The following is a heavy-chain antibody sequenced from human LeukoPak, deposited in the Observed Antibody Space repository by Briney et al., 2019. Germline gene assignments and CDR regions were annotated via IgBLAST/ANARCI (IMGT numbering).Heavy chain of an antibody. V-gene: IGHV3-64*01. CDR1: GFTFSSYA. Sequence: GGSLRLSCAASGFTFSSYAMHWVRQAPGKGLEYVSAISSNGGSTYYANSVKGRFTISRDNSKNTLYLQMGSLRAEDMAVYYCARLDCSGGSCYLGNDAFDIWGQGTMVTVSS. CDR3: ARLDCSGGSCYLGNDAFDI. D-gene: IGHD2-15*01. CDR2: ISSNGGST. J-gene: IGHJ3*02.